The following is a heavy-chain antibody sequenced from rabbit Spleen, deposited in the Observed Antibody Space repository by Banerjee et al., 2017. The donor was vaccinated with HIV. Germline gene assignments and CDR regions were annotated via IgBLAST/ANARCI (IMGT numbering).Heavy chain of an antibody. Sequence: QSLEESGGDLVKPGASLTLTCTASGFPFSNRAVMCWVRQAPGKGLEWIACVDAGSSGSPYYASWAKGRFTFSKTSSTTVTLQMTRLTAADTATYFCARDTSSSFSSYGMDLWGPGTLVTVS. CDR2: VDAGSSGSP. CDR3: ARDTSSSFSSYGMDL. V-gene: IGHV1S40*01. CDR1: GFPFSNRAV. D-gene: IGHD1-1*01. J-gene: IGHJ6*01.